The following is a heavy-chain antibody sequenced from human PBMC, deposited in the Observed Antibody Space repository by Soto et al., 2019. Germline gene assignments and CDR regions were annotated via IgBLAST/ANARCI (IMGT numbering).Heavy chain of an antibody. D-gene: IGHD2-15*01. J-gene: IGHJ4*02. CDR1: GGSISNYY. Sequence: PSETPSLTCTVSGGSISNYYWSWIRQPPGKGLEWIGYIYYSGSANYNPSLKSRVTISVDTSKNQFSLKLSSVTAADTAVYYCARAGAATLSDFWGQGTLVTVSS. V-gene: IGHV4-59*01. CDR2: IYYSGSA. CDR3: ARAGAATLSDF.